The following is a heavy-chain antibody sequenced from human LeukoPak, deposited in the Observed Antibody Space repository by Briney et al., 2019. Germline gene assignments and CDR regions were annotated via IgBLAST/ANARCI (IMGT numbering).Heavy chain of an antibody. CDR2: IYYSGST. V-gene: IGHV4-39*01. Sequence: SETLSLTCTVSGGSISSSRYYWGWLRQPPGKGLEWIVSIYYSGSTYYNPSLKSRVTISVDTSKNQFSLKLSSVTAADTAVYYCARHPYQLLWLSWFDPWGQGTLVTVSS. J-gene: IGHJ5*02. CDR3: ARHPYQLLWLSWFDP. CDR1: GGSISSSRYY. D-gene: IGHD2-2*01.